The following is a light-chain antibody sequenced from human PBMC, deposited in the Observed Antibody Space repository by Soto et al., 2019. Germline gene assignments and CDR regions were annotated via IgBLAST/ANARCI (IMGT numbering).Light chain of an antibody. V-gene: IGKV3-20*01. CDR3: QQYGGSPRT. Sequence: EIVLTQSPGTLSLSPGERATLSCRPSQSVSSTYLAWYQQKPGQAPRLLIYGASRRTTGIPDRFSGSGSGTDFTLTISRLEPEDFAVYYCQQYGGSPRTFGQGTKVEIK. CDR2: GAS. CDR1: QSVSSTY. J-gene: IGKJ1*01.